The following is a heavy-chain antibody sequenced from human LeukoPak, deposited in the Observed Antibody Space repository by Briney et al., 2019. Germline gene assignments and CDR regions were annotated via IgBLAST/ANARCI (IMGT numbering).Heavy chain of an antibody. J-gene: IGHJ3*01. CDR2: IGTYNGNP. CDR3: AREDPGGAFDV. CDR1: GYTFTTYA. V-gene: IGHV1-18*01. Sequence: ASVKVSCKASGYTFTTYAISWVRQGPGQGLEWMGWIGTYNGNPDYTQNLQGRVTMTTDTSTSTAYMELRNLKSDDTAVYYCAREDPGGAFDVWGRGTMATVSS. D-gene: IGHD3-16*01.